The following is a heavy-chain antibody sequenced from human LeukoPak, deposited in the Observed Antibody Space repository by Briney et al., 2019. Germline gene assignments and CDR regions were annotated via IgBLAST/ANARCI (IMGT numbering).Heavy chain of an antibody. J-gene: IGHJ6*03. V-gene: IGHV3-23*01. CDR2: ISGSGGST. CDR1: GFTFSSYA. CDR3: AKDGVAARRGNYYYYYYMDV. D-gene: IGHD6-6*01. Sequence: GGSLRLSCAASGFTFSSYAMSWVRQAPGEGLEWVSAISGSGGSTYCADSVKGRFTISRDNSKNTLYLQMNSLRAEDTAVYYCAKDGVAARRGNYYYYYYMDVWGKGTTVTVSS.